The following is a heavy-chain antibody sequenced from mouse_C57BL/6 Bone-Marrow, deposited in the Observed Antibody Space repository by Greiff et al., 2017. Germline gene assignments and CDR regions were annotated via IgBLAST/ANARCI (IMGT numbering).Heavy chain of an antibody. CDR2: ISYSGST. J-gene: IGHJ1*03. Sequence: EVQVVESGPGLAKPSQTLSLTCSVTGYSITSDYWNWIRKFPGNKLEYMGYISYSGSTYYNPSLKSRISITLDTSKNQYYLQLNAGTTEDTATYYCARTLGRDSYWYFDVWGTGTTVTVSS. CDR3: ARTLGRDSYWYFDV. V-gene: IGHV3-8*01. CDR1: GYSITSDY. D-gene: IGHD4-1*01.